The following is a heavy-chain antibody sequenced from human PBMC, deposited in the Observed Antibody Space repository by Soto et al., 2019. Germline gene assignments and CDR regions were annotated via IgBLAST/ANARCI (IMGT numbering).Heavy chain of an antibody. Sequence: GESLKISCKGSGYSFTSYWIGWVRQMPGKGLEWMGIIYPGDSDTRYSPSFQGQVTISADKSISTAYLQWSSLKASDTAMYYCASSSSSSLTNYYYYGMDVWGQGTTVTVSS. V-gene: IGHV5-51*01. CDR3: ASSSSSSLTNYYYYGMDV. J-gene: IGHJ6*02. CDR1: GYSFTSYW. CDR2: IYPGDSDT. D-gene: IGHD6-6*01.